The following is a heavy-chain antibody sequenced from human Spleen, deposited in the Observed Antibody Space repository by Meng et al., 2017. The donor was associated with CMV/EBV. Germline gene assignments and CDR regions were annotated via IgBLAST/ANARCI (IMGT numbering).Heavy chain of an antibody. CDR1: GFSFGDYA. J-gene: IGHJ6*02. V-gene: IGHV3-21*01. Sequence: GESLKISCTASGFSFGDYAVSWVRQAPGKGLEWVSSISSSSNYINYADSVKGRFTISRDNARNSVYLQMNSLRAGDTAVYYCAREGQQLIYYYGMDVWGQGTTVTVSS. CDR2: ISSSSNYI. CDR3: AREGQQLIYYYGMDV. D-gene: IGHD6-13*01.